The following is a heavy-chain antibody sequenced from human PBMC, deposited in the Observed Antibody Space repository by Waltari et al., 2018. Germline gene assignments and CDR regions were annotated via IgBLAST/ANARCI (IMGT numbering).Heavy chain of an antibody. Sequence: EVQLVESGGGLVQPGGSLRLSCAASGFTFSSYAMSWVRQAPGKGLEWVSAISGSGGSTYYADSVKGRFTISRDNSKNTLYLQMNSLRAEDTAVYYCAKEVVEWELPSDAFDIWGQGTMVTVSS. CDR3: AKEVVEWELPSDAFDI. V-gene: IGHV3-23*04. CDR2: ISGSGGST. J-gene: IGHJ3*02. CDR1: GFTFSSYA. D-gene: IGHD1-26*01.